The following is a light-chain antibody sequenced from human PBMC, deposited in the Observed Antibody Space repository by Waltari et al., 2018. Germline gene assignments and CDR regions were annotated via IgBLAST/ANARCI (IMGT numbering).Light chain of an antibody. CDR1: QSISSY. CDR2: AAS. V-gene: IGKV1-39*01. CDR3: QQSYSTPPLT. J-gene: IGKJ4*01. Sequence: DIQMNQSPSSLSASVGDRVTITCRASQSISSYLNWYQQKPGKAPKLLIYAASSLQSWVPSRFSGSGSGTDFTLTISSLQPEDFATYYCQQSYSTPPLTFGGGTKVEIK.